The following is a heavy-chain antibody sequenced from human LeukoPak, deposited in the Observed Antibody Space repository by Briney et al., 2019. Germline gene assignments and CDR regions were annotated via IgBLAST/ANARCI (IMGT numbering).Heavy chain of an antibody. J-gene: IGHJ4*02. Sequence: GGSLRLSCAASGFTFSSYSMNWVRQAPGKGLEWVSSISSSSSYIYYADSVKGRFTISRDNAKNSLYLQMNSLRAEDTAVYYCARGPTPRCTNGVCYISHFDYWGQGTLVTVSS. D-gene: IGHD2-8*01. CDR1: GFTFSSYS. CDR3: ARGPTPRCTNGVCYISHFDY. CDR2: ISSSSSYI. V-gene: IGHV3-21*01.